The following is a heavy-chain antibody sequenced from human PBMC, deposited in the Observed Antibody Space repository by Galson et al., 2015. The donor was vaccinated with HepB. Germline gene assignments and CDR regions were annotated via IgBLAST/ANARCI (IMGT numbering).Heavy chain of an antibody. V-gene: IGHV1-69*02. CDR2: IIPILGIA. D-gene: IGHD3-10*01. CDR1: GGTFSSYT. J-gene: IGHJ5*02. Sequence: SVKVSCKASGGTFSSYTISWVRQAPGQGLEWMGRIIPILGIANYAQKFQGRVTITADKSTRTAYMELSSLRSEDTAVYYCARGGFGGNWFDPWGQETLVTVSS. CDR3: ARGGFGGNWFDP.